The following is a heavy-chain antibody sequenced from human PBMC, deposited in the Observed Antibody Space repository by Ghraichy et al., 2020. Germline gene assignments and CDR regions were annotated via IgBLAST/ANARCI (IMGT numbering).Heavy chain of an antibody. CDR3: ASYCSSTSCQGPGLDY. CDR2: ISAYNGNT. CDR1: GYTFTSYG. V-gene: IGHV1-18*01. D-gene: IGHD2-2*01. Sequence: ASVKVSCKASGYTFTSYGISWVRQAPGQGLEWMGWISAYNGNTNYAQKLQGRVTMTTDTSTSTAYMELRSLRSDDTAVYYCASYCSSTSCQGPGLDYWGQGTLVTVSS. J-gene: IGHJ4*02.